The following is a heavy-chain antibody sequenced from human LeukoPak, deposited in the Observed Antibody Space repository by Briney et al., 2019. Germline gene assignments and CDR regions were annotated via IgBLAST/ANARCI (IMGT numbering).Heavy chain of an antibody. CDR3: ARDNSGSFIDY. CDR1: GGSITSYY. D-gene: IGHD1-26*01. J-gene: IGHJ4*02. V-gene: IGHV4-59*12. Sequence: PSETLSLTCTVSGGSITSYYWSWIRQPPGKGLEWIGYIHDSGNTNSNASLKSRVTISVDKSKNQFSLKLRSVTAADTAVYYCARDNSGSFIDYWGQGTLVTVSS. CDR2: IHDSGNT.